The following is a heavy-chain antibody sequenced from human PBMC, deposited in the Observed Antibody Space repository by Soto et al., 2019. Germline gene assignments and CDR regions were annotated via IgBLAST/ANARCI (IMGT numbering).Heavy chain of an antibody. D-gene: IGHD3-22*01. J-gene: IGHJ3*02. CDR1: GYSFTSYW. CDR2: IYPGDSDT. Sequence: GESLKISCKGSGYSFTSYWIGWVRQMPGKGLEWMGIIYPGDSDTSYSPSFQGRGIISADNSISTAYLQWSGLKASDTAMYYCAILNYYDSSGCYYAFDIWGQGTMVTVSS. CDR3: AILNYYDSSGCYYAFDI. V-gene: IGHV5-51*01.